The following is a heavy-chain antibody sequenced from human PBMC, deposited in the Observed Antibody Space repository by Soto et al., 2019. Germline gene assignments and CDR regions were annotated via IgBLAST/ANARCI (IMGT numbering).Heavy chain of an antibody. Sequence: QVQLVESGGDLVKPGGSLRLSCAASGFPFSDYYMSWIRQAPGKGLEWVSSIGSSSSYTNYADSVKGRCTTSRDNDKNSLYLQMHSVRAEEQAVYYCARRRPTGYYNYWGQGTLVTVSA. V-gene: IGHV3-11*05. J-gene: IGHJ4*02. CDR1: GFPFSDYY. D-gene: IGHD3-9*01. CDR3: ARRRPTGYYNY. CDR2: IGSSSSYT.